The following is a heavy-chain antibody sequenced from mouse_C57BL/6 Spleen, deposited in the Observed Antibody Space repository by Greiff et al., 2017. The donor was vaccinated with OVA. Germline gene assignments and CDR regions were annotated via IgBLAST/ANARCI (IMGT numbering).Heavy chain of an antibody. J-gene: IGHJ3*01. Sequence: VHLKQSGPELVKPGASVKISCKASGYTFTGYCMDWVKQSPGQSLEWIGDIYPDNGGTIYNQKFKGKATLTVDKSSSTAYMELRSLTSEDSAVYDCARRGDGNYVGFADWGQGTLVTVSA. CDR3: ARRGDGNYVGFAD. CDR2: IYPDNGGT. CDR1: GYTFTGYC. D-gene: IGHD2-1*01. V-gene: IGHV1-18*01.